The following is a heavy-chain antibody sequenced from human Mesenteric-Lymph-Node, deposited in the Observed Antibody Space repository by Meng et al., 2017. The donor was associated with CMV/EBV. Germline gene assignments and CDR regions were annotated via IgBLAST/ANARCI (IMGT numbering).Heavy chain of an antibody. J-gene: IGHJ4*02. Sequence: SETLSLTCNVSGGAISNGDYCWGWIRQSPGKGLEWIGNIYYSGSTYYNPSLRSRVTISDDRPKNQFSLKLTSVTAADTAVYFCARADVDRITFKPGVPDYWGQGTLVTVSS. CDR3: ARADVDRITFKPGVPDY. V-gene: IGHV4-39*07. CDR1: GGAISNGDYC. D-gene: IGHD3-16*01. CDR2: IYYSGST.